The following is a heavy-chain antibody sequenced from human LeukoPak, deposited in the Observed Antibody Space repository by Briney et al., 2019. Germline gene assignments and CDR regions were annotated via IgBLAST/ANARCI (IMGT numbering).Heavy chain of an antibody. CDR3: TRVTSWRTGFDY. CDR2: ITWNSDDM. Sequence: PGGSLRLSCAASGFSFEAYGMYWVRQAPGKGLEWVSGITWNSDDMAYADSVKGRFTISRDNAKNCLYLQMSSLTVEDTALYYCTRVTSWRTGFDYWGQGTLVTVSS. D-gene: IGHD1-1*01. CDR1: GFSFEAYG. V-gene: IGHV3-9*01. J-gene: IGHJ4*02.